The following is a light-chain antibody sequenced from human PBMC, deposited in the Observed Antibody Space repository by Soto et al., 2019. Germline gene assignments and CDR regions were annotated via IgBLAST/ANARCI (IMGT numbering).Light chain of an antibody. CDR3: QQYYSTPWT. J-gene: IGKJ1*01. CDR2: WAS. Sequence: DIVMTQSPDSLAVSLGERATINCKSSQSVLYSSNNNNYLAWYQQKPGQPPKLLIYWASTRESGVPARFSGGGSGTDFTLTIISLQAEDVAVYYCQQYYSTPWTFGQGTKVEIK. CDR1: QSVLYSSNNNNY. V-gene: IGKV4-1*01.